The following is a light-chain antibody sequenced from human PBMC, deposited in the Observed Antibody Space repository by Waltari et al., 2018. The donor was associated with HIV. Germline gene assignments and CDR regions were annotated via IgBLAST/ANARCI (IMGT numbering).Light chain of an antibody. Sequence: QSALTQPRSVSGSPGQSVTISCAGSTSNVGTYNYVSWYHHKSGEAPRLTLYDVTQRPSGVPVRFSGGKSGDTASLIISGLQAEDEGDFYCCSYGGSWSCVFGGGTRVTVL. CDR3: CSYGGSWSCV. J-gene: IGLJ3*02. V-gene: IGLV2-11*01. CDR1: TSNVGTYNY. CDR2: DVT.